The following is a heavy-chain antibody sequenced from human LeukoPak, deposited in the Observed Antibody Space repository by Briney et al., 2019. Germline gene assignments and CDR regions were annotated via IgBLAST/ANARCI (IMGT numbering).Heavy chain of an antibody. V-gene: IGHV3-30*18. CDR2: ISYDGSNK. CDR1: GFTFSSYG. D-gene: IGHD6-13*01. J-gene: IGHJ4*02. Sequence: GGSLRLSCAASGFTFSSYGMHWVRQAPGKGLEWVAVISYDGSNKYYADSVKGRFTISRDNSKNTLYLQMNSLRAEDTAVYYCAKDHLDSSSWYYFDYWGQGTLVTVSS. CDR3: AKDHLDSSSWYYFDY.